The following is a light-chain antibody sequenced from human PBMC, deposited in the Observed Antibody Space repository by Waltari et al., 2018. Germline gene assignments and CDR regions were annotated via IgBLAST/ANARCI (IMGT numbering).Light chain of an antibody. Sequence: QSALTQPPSASGSPGQSVTISCTGTSSDVGGYNYVSWYQQHPGKAPNLMIYEVSKRPSGAPDRFSGSKSGNTASLTVSGLRAEDEADYYCSSYAGNNNVVFGGGTKLTVL. CDR2: EVS. CDR1: SSDVGGYNY. V-gene: IGLV2-8*01. CDR3: SSYAGNNNVV. J-gene: IGLJ2*01.